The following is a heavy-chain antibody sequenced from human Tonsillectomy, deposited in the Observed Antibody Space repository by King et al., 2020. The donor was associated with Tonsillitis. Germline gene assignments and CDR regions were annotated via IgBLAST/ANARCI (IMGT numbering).Heavy chain of an antibody. CDR3: AKVKYSSGWLTDWYFDL. CDR1: GFAFDDYA. V-gene: IGHV3-43*02. Sequence: VQLVESGGGVVQPGGSLRLSCAASGFAFDDYAMHWVRQAPGKGLEWVSFISGDGGSTYYADFVKGRFTISRDNSKNSLYLQMNSLRTEDTALYYCAKVKYSSGWLTDWYFDLWDRGTLVTVSS. CDR2: ISGDGGST. D-gene: IGHD6-19*01. J-gene: IGHJ2*01.